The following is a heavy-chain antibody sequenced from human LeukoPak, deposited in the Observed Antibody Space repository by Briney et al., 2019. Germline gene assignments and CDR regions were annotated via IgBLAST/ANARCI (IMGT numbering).Heavy chain of an antibody. Sequence: PGGSLRLSCAASGFSLTTYGMSWVRQAPGKGLEWVSAISGSGGSTYYADSVKGRFTISRDNSKNTLYLQMNSLRAEDTAVYYCAKPHYDYVWGSYRTSSNYYFDYWGQGTLVTVSS. CDR3: AKPHYDYVWGSYRTSSNYYFDY. CDR1: GFSLTTYG. V-gene: IGHV3-23*01. J-gene: IGHJ4*02. D-gene: IGHD3-16*02. CDR2: ISGSGGST.